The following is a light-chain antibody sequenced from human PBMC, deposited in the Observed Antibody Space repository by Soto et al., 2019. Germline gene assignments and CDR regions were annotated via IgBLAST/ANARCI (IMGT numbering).Light chain of an antibody. CDR2: DAS. V-gene: IGKV3-20*01. J-gene: IGKJ4*01. CDR1: EFVSGKY. Sequence: TQSPPSLSVSIGDRVTVSCRASEFVSGKYVAWYQVKPGQVPRLLIFDASNRAAGIPDRFSGSGSGTDFTLTISRLEPEDFAVYYCQQYGSSPLTFGGGTKVDIK. CDR3: QQYGSSPLT.